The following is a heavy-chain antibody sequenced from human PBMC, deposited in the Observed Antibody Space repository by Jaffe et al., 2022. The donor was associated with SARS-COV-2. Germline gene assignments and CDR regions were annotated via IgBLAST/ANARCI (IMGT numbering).Heavy chain of an antibody. CDR2: ISYDGSNK. Sequence: QVQLVESGGGVVQPGRSLRLSCAASGFTFSSYAMHWVRQAPGKGLEWVAVISYDGSNKYYADSVKGRFTISRDNSKNTLYLQMNSLRAEDTAVYYCARDLAAAGYAFDIWGQGTMVTVSS. CDR3: ARDLAAAGYAFDI. J-gene: IGHJ3*02. CDR1: GFTFSSYA. D-gene: IGHD6-13*01. V-gene: IGHV3-30*04.